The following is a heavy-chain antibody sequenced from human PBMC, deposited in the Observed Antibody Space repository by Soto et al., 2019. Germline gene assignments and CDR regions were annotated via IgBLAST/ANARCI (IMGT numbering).Heavy chain of an antibody. CDR2: IYYSGST. CDR3: ARDQRGYSSSWYWFDP. D-gene: IGHD6-13*01. V-gene: IGHV4-61*01. J-gene: IGHJ5*02. CDR1: GGSVSSGSYY. Sequence: SETLALTCTVSGGSVSSGSYYWSWIRQPPGKGLEWIGYIYYSGSTNYNPSLKSRVTISVDTSKNQFSLKLSSVTAADTAVYYCARDQRGYSSSWYWFDPWGQGTLVTAPQ.